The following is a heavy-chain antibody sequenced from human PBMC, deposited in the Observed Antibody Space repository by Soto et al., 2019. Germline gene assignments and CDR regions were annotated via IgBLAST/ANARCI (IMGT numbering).Heavy chain of an antibody. CDR3: ARDAYYYDSSGPSGAFDI. D-gene: IGHD3-22*01. Sequence: GGSLRLSCAASGFTFSSYAMSWVHQAPGKGLEWVSAISGSGGSTYYADSVKGRFTISRDNAKNSLYLQMNSLRAEDTAVYYCARDAYYYDSSGPSGAFDIWGQGTMVTVSS. CDR2: ISGSGGST. CDR1: GFTFSSYA. V-gene: IGHV3-23*01. J-gene: IGHJ3*02.